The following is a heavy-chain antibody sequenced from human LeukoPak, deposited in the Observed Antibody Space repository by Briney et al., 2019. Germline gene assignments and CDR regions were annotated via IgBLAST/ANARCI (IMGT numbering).Heavy chain of an antibody. V-gene: IGHV3-33*01. J-gene: IGHJ5*02. CDR3: ARNRITMVRGASYNWFDP. D-gene: IGHD3-10*01. CDR2: IWYDGSNK. Sequence: GRSLRLSCAASGFTFSSYGMHWVRQAPGKGLEWVAVIWYDGSNKYYADSVKGRFTISRDNSKNTLYLQMNSLRAEDTAVYYCARNRITMVRGASYNWFDPWGQGTLVTVSS. CDR1: GFTFSSYG.